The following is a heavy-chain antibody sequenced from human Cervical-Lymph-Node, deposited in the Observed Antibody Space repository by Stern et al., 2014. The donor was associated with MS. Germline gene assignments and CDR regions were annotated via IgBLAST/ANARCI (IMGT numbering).Heavy chain of an antibody. Sequence: VQLVESGGDLVQPGRSLRLSCAASGFTFDDYAMYWVRQAPGKGLEWVSGINWNSGRKGYADSVKGGFTISRDNAQNPLDLQMNSLRAEDMALYYCAKDVIRGYSYLQLGNAFDVWGQGTTVIVSS. D-gene: IGHD5-18*01. CDR3: AKDVIRGYSYLQLGNAFDV. CDR2: INWNSGRK. J-gene: IGHJ3*01. V-gene: IGHV3-9*03. CDR1: GFTFDDYA.